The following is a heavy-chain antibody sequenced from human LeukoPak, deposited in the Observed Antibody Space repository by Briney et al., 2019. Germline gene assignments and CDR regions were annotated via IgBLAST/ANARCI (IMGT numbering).Heavy chain of an antibody. V-gene: IGHV1-2*02. CDR3: ARDGASYCSGGSCYSANSYYYYMDV. CDR1: GYTFTGYY. J-gene: IGHJ6*03. D-gene: IGHD2-15*01. Sequence: ASVKVSCKASGYTFTGYYIQWVRRAPGQELERLGWLNPNSGGTNYAQKFQCRVTTTRGESIRTAYIELSRLRSDDTAVYYCARDGASYCSGGSCYSANSYYYYMDVWGKGTTVTVSS. CDR2: LNPNSGGT.